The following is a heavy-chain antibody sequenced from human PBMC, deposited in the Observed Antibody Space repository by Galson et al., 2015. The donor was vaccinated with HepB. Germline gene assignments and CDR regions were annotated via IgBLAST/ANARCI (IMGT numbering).Heavy chain of an antibody. CDR1: GYTLTEIS. CDR3: ATPVKGSGSHYYYYYGMDV. Sequence: SVKVSCKVSGYTLTEISMHWVRQAPGKGLEWMGGFDPEDGETIYAQKFQGRVTMTEDTSTDTAYMELSSLRSEDTAVYYCATPVKGSGSHYYYYYGMDVWGQGTTVTVSS. D-gene: IGHD3-10*01. CDR2: FDPEDGET. J-gene: IGHJ6*02. V-gene: IGHV1-24*01.